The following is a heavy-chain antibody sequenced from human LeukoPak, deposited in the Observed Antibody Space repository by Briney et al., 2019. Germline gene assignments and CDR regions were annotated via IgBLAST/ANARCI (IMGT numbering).Heavy chain of an antibody. CDR1: GGTFSSYA. Sequence: SVKVSCKASGGTFSSYAISWVRQAPGQGLEWMGGIIPIFGAANYAQKFQGRFTITADKSTSTAYMELSSLRSEDTAVYYCARGGDYYIHNDWFDPWGQGTLVTVSS. CDR2: IIPIFGAA. J-gene: IGHJ5*02. CDR3: ARGGDYYIHNDWFDP. V-gene: IGHV1-69*06. D-gene: IGHD1-26*01.